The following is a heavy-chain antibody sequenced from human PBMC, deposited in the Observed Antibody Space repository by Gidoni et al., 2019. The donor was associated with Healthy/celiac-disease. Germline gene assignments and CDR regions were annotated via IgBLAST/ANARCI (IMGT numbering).Heavy chain of an antibody. J-gene: IGHJ5*02. CDR2: IKQDGSEK. CDR1: GFTFSSYW. V-gene: IGHV3-7*01. Sequence: EVQLVESGGGLVQPGGYLRLSCAASGFTFSSYWMSWVRQAPGKGLEWVANIKQDGSEKYYVDSVKGRFTISRDNAKNSLYLQMNSLRAEDTAVYYCAREAPYCSGGSCYGGIFWFDPWGQGTLVTVSS. D-gene: IGHD2-15*01. CDR3: AREAPYCSGGSCYGGIFWFDP.